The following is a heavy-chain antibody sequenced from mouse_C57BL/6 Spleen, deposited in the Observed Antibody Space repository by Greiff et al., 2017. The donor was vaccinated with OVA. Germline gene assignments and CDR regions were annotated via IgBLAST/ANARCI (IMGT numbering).Heavy chain of an antibody. J-gene: IGHJ4*01. CDR1: GYAFSSSW. V-gene: IGHV1-82*01. Sequence: VQLQQSGPELVKPGASVKISCKASGYAFSSSWMNWVKQRPGKGLEWIGRIYPGDGDPNYNGKFKGKATLTADKSSSTAYMQLSSLTSEDSAVYFCARLYDSYSHDYAMDDWGQGTSVTVSS. CDR3: ARLYDSYSHDYAMDD. CDR2: IYPGDGDP. D-gene: IGHD2-3*01.